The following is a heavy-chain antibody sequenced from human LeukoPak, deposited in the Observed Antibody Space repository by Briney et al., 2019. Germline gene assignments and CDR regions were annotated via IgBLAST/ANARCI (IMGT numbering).Heavy chain of an antibody. CDR3: ARVLVVSGWTNSDY. CDR2: IWYDGSNK. D-gene: IGHD6-19*01. Sequence: PGGSPRLSCAASGFTFSSYGMHWLRQAPGKALEWMSFIWYDGSNKYYADSVKGRFTISRDNSKNTLYLQMNSLRAEDTAVYYCARVLVVSGWTNSDYWGQGTLVTVSS. J-gene: IGHJ4*02. V-gene: IGHV3-33*01. CDR1: GFTFSSYG.